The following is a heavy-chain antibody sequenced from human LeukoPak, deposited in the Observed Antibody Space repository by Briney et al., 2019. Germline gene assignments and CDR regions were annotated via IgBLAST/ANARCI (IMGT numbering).Heavy chain of an antibody. D-gene: IGHD5-24*01. CDR1: GFTFSSYG. CDR2: IRYDGSNK. CDR3: ARGGRWLQLPWVFDY. J-gene: IGHJ4*02. Sequence: GGSLRLSCAASGFTFSSYGMHWVRQAPGKGLEWVAFIRYDGSNKYYADSVKGRFTISRDNSKNTLYLQMNSLRAEDTAVHYCARGGRWLQLPWVFDYWGQGTLVTVSS. V-gene: IGHV3-30*02.